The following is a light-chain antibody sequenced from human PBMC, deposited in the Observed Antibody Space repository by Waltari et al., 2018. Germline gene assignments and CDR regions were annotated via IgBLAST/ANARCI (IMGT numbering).Light chain of an antibody. J-gene: IGLJ2*01. CDR3: SSYTSSGTVI. CDR1: GSDVGSYVY. V-gene: IGLV2-14*03. Sequence: QSALTQPASVSGSPGQSITISCTGTGSDVGSYVYVSWYQQHPDKGPKLMIFDVSNRPSGVSNRCSGSKSGNTASLTISGLQAEDEADYYCSSYTSSGTVIFGGGTKLTVL. CDR2: DVS.